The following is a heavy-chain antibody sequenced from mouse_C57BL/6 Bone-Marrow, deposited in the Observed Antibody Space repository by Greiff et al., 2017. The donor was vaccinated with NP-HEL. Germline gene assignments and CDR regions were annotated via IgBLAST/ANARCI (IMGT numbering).Heavy chain of an antibody. CDR3: ARTRTFDY. J-gene: IGHJ2*01. Sequence: QVQLQQPGAELVRPGTSVKLSCKASGYTFTSYWMHWVKQRPGQSLEWIGVIDPSDSYTNYNQKFKGKATLTVDTSSSTAYMQLSSLTSEDSAVYYCARTRTFDYWGQGTTLAVSS. V-gene: IGHV1-59*01. CDR2: IDPSDSYT. CDR1: GYTFTSYW.